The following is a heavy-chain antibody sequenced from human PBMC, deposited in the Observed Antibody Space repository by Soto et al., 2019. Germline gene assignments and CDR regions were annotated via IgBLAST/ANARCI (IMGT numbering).Heavy chain of an antibody. Sequence: GGSLRLSCAASGFTFSNAWMNWVRQAPGKGLEWVGRIKSKTDGGTTDYAAPVKGRFTISRDDSKNTLYLQMNSLKTEDTAVYYCTTFLAPPYYYYYGMAVWGQETTVTVSS. CDR2: IKSKTDGGTT. V-gene: IGHV3-15*07. J-gene: IGHJ6*02. CDR3: TTFLAPPYYYYYGMAV. CDR1: GFTFSNAW.